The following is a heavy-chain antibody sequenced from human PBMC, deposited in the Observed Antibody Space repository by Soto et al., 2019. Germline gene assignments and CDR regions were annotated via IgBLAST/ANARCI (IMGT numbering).Heavy chain of an antibody. CDR2: ISSSSSTI. Sequence: GGSLRLSCAASGFTFSSYSMNWVRQAPGKGLEWVSYISSSSSTIYYADSVKGRFTISRDNAKNSLYLQMNSLRDEDTAVYYCARKSSSSWFDYYYYGMDVWDQGTTVTVSS. V-gene: IGHV3-48*02. D-gene: IGHD6-13*01. CDR1: GFTFSSYS. J-gene: IGHJ6*02. CDR3: ARKSSSSWFDYYYYGMDV.